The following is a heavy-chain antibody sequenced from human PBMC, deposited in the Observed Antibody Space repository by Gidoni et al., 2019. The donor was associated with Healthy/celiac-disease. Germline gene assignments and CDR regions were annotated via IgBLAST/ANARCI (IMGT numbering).Heavy chain of an antibody. D-gene: IGHD3-3*01. CDR1: GFSFDAYA. J-gene: IGHJ4*02. V-gene: IGHV3-9*01. CDR3: AKDITIFGVVTPGFDY. Sequence: EVQLVVSGGGLVQPGRSLRLSCAASGFSFDAYAMHWVRQAPGKGLEWVSGISWNSGSIGYADSVKGRFTISRDNAKNSLYLQMNSLRAEDTALYYCAKDITIFGVVTPGFDYWGQGTLVTVSS. CDR2: ISWNSGSI.